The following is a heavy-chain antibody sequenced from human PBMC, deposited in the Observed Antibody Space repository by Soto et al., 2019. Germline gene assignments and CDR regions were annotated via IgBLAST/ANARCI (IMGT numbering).Heavy chain of an antibody. J-gene: IGHJ1*01. CDR3: ARVSGYSGYDYGH. V-gene: IGHV3-30-3*01. CDR1: GFMFTSYA. Sequence: QVQLVESGGGLVQPGRSLRLSCAASGFMFTSYAMHWVRQVPGKGLEWLAYTSFDGSSKDHADSVKGRFFISRDNSKSTLYLQMNRLRVEDTAVYYCARVSGYSGYDYGHWGQGTLVNVSS. D-gene: IGHD5-12*01. CDR2: TSFDGSSK.